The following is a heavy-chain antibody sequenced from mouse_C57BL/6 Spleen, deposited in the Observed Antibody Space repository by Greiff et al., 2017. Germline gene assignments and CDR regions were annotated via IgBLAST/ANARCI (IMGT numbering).Heavy chain of an antibody. D-gene: IGHD1-1*01. CDR3: ARSPPHYYGSSWYFDY. V-gene: IGHV1-72*01. CDR1: GYTFTSYW. Sequence: QVQLQQPGAELVKPGASVKLSCKASGYTFTSYWMHWVKQRPGRGLEWIGRIAPNSGGTKYNEKFKSKATLTVDKPSSTAYMQLSSLTSEDSAVYYCARSPPHYYGSSWYFDYWGQGTTLTVSS. CDR2: IAPNSGGT. J-gene: IGHJ2*01.